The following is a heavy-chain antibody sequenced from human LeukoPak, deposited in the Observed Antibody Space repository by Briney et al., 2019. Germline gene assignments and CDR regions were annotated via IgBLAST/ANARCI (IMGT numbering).Heavy chain of an antibody. J-gene: IGHJ4*02. CDR1: GFIFNNYA. CDR3: AKDNRRHYTSGPTPGSLH. D-gene: IGHD6-19*01. V-gene: IGHV3-9*01. Sequence: GGSLRLSCAGSGFIFNNYAMHWVRQPPGKGLEWVSGISWNSGSIDYADSVKGRFTISRDNAKDSLSLQVTSLRVEDTAFYYCAKDNRRHYTSGPTPGSLHWGQGALVTVSS. CDR2: ISWNSGSI.